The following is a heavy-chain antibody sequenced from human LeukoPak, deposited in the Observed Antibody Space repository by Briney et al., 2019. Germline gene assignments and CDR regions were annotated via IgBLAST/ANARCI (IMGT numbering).Heavy chain of an antibody. D-gene: IGHD3-3*01. J-gene: IGHJ4*02. CDR1: GGSISSYY. CDR3: ARAPPGYYDFWSGYSWGGYFDY. V-gene: IGHV4-59*01. CDR2: IYYSGST. Sequence: SETLSLACTVSGGSISSYYWSWIRQPPGKGLEWIGYIYYSGSTNYNPSLKSRVTISVDTSKNQFSLKLSSVTAADTAVYYCARAPPGYYDFWSGYSWGGYFDYWGQGTLVTVSS.